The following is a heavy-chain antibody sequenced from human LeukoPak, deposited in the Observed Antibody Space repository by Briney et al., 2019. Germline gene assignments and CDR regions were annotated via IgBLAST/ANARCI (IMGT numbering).Heavy chain of an antibody. D-gene: IGHD4-23*01. CDR2: ISTTGGST. CDR3: AKDWTTVVTPKGYYFDS. V-gene: IGHV3-23*01. Sequence: GGSLRLSCAAPGLTLRNFAMSWVRQAPGKGLEWVSAISTTGGSTYYADSVKGRFTVSRDNSKNTLSLQMDSLRVEDTALYYCAKDWTTVVTPKGYYFDSWGQGTLVTVSS. CDR1: GLTLRNFA. J-gene: IGHJ4*02.